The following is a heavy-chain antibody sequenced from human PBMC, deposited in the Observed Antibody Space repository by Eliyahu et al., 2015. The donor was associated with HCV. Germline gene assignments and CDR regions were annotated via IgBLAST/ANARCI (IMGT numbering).Heavy chain of an antibody. J-gene: IGHJ4*02. Sequence: EVQLVESGGGLVQPGGSLRLSCTVSGFTFXDHYMEWVRQAPGKGLEWVGRIRRKANSYSTEYAPSVKGRFTISRDDSKDFLDLQMNSLKTEDTAVYYCARGRDAGSYFDYWGQGTLVTVSS. D-gene: IGHD3-10*01. CDR2: IRRKANSYST. V-gene: IGHV3-72*01. CDR3: ARGRDAGSYFDY. CDR1: GFTFXDHY.